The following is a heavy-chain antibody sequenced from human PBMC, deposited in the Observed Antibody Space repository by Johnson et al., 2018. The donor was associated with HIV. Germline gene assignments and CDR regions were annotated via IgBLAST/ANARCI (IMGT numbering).Heavy chain of an antibody. V-gene: IGHV3-15*01. CDR3: ATDVPSAPYYNAFDI. J-gene: IGHJ3*02. D-gene: IGHD1-26*01. Sequence: VQLVESGGGLVKPGGSLRLSCAASGFTFSNAWMSWVRQAPGKGLEWVGRIKSKTDGGTTDYAAPVNGRFTISRDDSKNTLYLQMNSLKTEDTAVYYCATDVPSAPYYNAFDIWGQGTMVTVSS. CDR1: GFTFSNAW. CDR2: IKSKTDGGTT.